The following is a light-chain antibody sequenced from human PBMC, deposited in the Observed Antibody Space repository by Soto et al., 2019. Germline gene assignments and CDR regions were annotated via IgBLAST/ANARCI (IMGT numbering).Light chain of an antibody. Sequence: QSALTQPASVSGSPAQSITISCVGTSGDIGDYNYVSWYQQHPGKVPKVIIYDVSTRPSGVSYRFSGTKSGNTASLTVSGLQAEDEADYYCCSYTRSGTLIFGTGTKLTVL. J-gene: IGLJ1*01. CDR3: CSYTRSGTLI. CDR1: SGDIGDYNY. V-gene: IGLV2-14*01. CDR2: DVS.